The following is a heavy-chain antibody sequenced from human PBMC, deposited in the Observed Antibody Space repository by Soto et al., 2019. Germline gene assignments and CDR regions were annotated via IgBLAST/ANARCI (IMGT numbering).Heavy chain of an antibody. CDR2: ISGSGGST. V-gene: IGHV3-23*01. CDR3: ASSPMALRIAAAGPLILRAAFDI. CDR1: GFTFSSYA. J-gene: IGHJ3*02. Sequence: GGSLRLSCAASGFTFSSYAMSWVRQAPGKGLEWVSAISGSGGSTYYADSVKGRFTISRDNSKNTLYLQMNSLRAEDTAVYYCASSPMALRIAAAGPLILRAAFDIWGQGTMVTVSS. D-gene: IGHD6-13*01.